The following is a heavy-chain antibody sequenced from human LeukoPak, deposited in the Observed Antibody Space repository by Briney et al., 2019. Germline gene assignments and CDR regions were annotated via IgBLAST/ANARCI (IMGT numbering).Heavy chain of an antibody. J-gene: IGHJ4*02. CDR3: ARDLAVAGHIDY. CDR2: IYHSGST. CDR1: GGSISSYY. Sequence: SETLSLTCTVSGGSISSYYWSWIRQPPGKGLEWIGEIYHSGSTNYNPSLKSRVTISVDTSKNQFSLKLSSVTAADTAVYYCARDLAVAGHIDYWGQGTLVTVSS. D-gene: IGHD6-19*01. V-gene: IGHV4-4*08.